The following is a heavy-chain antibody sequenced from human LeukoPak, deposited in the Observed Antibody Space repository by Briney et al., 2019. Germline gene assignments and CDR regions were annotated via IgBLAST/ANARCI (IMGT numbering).Heavy chain of an antibody. D-gene: IGHD6-19*01. CDR2: ISWNSGSI. J-gene: IGHJ4*02. Sequence: GGSLRLSCEGSGFIFNNYAMHWVRQPPGKGLEWVSGISWNSGSIDCADSVKGRFTISRDNAKNSLYLQMNSLRVEDTAFYYCAKDNRRHYTSGPNPDSLHWGQGALVTVSS. V-gene: IGHV3-9*01. CDR3: AKDNRRHYTSGPNPDSLH. CDR1: GFIFNNYA.